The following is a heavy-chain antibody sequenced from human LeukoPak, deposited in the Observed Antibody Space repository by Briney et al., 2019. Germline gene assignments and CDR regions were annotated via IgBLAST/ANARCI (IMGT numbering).Heavy chain of an antibody. Sequence: ASVKVSCKASGYTFTSYYMHWVRQAPGQAREWMGIINPSCGSTSYAQKFQGRVTMTRDTSTSTVYMELSSLRSEDTAVYYCARFSLYDPDEYWGQGTLVTVSS. CDR3: ARFSLYDPDEY. D-gene: IGHD3-22*01. V-gene: IGHV1-46*01. CDR2: INPSCGST. J-gene: IGHJ4*02. CDR1: GYTFTSYY.